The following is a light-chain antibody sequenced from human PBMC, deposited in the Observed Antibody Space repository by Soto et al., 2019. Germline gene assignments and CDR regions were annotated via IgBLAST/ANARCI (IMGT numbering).Light chain of an antibody. J-gene: IGLJ2*01. CDR1: SSDVGGYHY. CDR3: CSYTGTTAPL. Sequence: QSVLTQPASVSGSPGQSITISCTGSSSDVGGYHYVSWYQQYPGKAPKLVISEVSNRPSGVSHRFSGSKSGNTASLTISGLQDEDEAYYYCCSYTGTTAPLFGGGTKVTVL. V-gene: IGLV2-14*01. CDR2: EVS.